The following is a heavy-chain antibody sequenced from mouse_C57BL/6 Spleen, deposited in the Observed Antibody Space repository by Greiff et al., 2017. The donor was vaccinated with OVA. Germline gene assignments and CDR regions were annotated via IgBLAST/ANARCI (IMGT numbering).Heavy chain of an antibody. CDR1: GFTFTEYT. V-gene: IGHV1-62-2*01. J-gene: IGHJ1*03. CDR2: FYSGSGSI. D-gene: IGHD2-1*01. CDR3: ARHPIYYGNYVGYFDV. Sequence: VQLQQSGAELVKPGASVKLSCMASGFTFTEYTIHWVQQRSGQGLEWIGWFYSGSGSIKYNEKFTDKATLTADKSASSVYMELSRLTSEDPAVYFCARHPIYYGNYVGYFDVWGTGTTVTVSS.